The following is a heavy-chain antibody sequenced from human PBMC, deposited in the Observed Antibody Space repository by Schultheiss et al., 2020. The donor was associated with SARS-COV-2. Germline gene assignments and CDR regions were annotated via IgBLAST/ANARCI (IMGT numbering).Heavy chain of an antibody. CDR1: GGSISSGGYY. CDR2: IYYSGST. D-gene: IGHD6-13*01. CDR3: VRGLGSSSWHGGFDP. V-gene: IGHV4-31*03. Sequence: LRLSCTVSGGSISSGGYYWSWIRQHPGKGLEWIGYIYYSGSTYYNPSLKSRVTISVDTSKNQFSLKLSSVTAADTAVYYCVRGLGSSSWHGGFDPWGQVTLVTVSS. J-gene: IGHJ5*02.